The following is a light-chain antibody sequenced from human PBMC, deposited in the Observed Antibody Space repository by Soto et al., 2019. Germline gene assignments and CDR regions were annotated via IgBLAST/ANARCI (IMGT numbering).Light chain of an antibody. J-gene: IGLJ1*01. V-gene: IGLV2-14*01. CDR3: CSYSTSNTHNYV. CDR1: SSDIGGYNY. Sequence: QSVLTQPASVSGSPGQSITVSCTGTSSDIGGYNYVSWYQHHPDKAPQLIIYEVNLRPSGVSDRFSASKSGDTASLTISGLQAGDEADYYCCSYSTSNTHNYVFGTGTKLTVL. CDR2: EVN.